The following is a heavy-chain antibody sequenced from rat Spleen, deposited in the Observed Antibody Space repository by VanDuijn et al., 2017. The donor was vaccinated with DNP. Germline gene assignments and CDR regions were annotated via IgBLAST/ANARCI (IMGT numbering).Heavy chain of an antibody. CDR1: GFTFSSFP. Sequence: EVQLVESGGGLVQPGRSMKLSCAASGFTFSSFPMAWVRQAPTKGLEWVATISTSGGSTYYRDSVKGRFTIYRENAKSTLYLQMNSLRSEDTATYYCATHITTIFDYWGQGVMVTVSS. V-gene: IGHV5-46*01. J-gene: IGHJ2*01. CDR3: ATHITTIFDY. CDR2: ISTSGGST. D-gene: IGHD1-10*01.